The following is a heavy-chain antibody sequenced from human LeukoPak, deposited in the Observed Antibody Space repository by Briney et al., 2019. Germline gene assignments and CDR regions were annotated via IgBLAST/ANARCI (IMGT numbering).Heavy chain of an antibody. V-gene: IGHV3-21*01. CDR1: GFTFRSYS. J-gene: IGHJ4*02. CDR3: ARARRGGSSDY. Sequence: GGSLRLSCAASGFTFRSYSMNWVRQAPGKGREGVSFISTSSSYIHNADSVKGRFTISRDNAENSLYLQMNSLRAEDTAVYYCARARRGGSSDYWGQGTLVTVSS. CDR2: ISTSSSYI. D-gene: IGHD2-15*01.